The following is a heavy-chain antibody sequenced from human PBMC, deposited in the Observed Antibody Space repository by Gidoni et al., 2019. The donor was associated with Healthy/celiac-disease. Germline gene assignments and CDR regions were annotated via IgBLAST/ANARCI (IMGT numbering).Heavy chain of an antibody. V-gene: IGHV4-39*01. CDR2: IYYSGST. CDR1: GGSITSSSYY. D-gene: IGHD3-22*01. J-gene: IGHJ4*02. CDR3: ARRGPYYYDSSGYPQYYFDY. Sequence: QLQLQESAPGLVKPSETLSLTCTVSGGSITSSSYYWGWIRQPPGKGLEWIGSIYYSGSTYYNPSLKSRVTISVDTSKNQFSLKLSSVTAADTAVYYCARRGPYYYDSSGYPQYYFDYWGQGTLVTVSS.